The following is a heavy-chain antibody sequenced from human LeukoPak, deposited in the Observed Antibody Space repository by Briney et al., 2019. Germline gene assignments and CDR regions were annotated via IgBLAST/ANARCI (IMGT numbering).Heavy chain of an antibody. V-gene: IGHV4-59*01. CDR1: GGSISSYY. D-gene: IGHD3-10*01. J-gene: IGHJ4*02. CDR2: IYYSGST. CDR3: ARAPGRFGELDY. Sequence: SETLSLTCTVSGGSISSYYWSWIRQPPGKGLEWIGYIYYSGSTNYNPSLKSRVTISVDTSKNQFSLKLSSVTAADTAVYYCARAPGRFGELDYWGQGTLVTVSS.